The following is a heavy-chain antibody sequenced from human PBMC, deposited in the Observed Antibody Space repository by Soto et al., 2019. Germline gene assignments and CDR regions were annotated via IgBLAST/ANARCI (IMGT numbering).Heavy chain of an antibody. CDR3: ARRPTVYCSGGSCLYYYYVMDV. V-gene: IGHV4-59*01. CDR1: SGSISSYY. J-gene: IGHJ6*02. CDR2: IYYSGST. Sequence: SETLSLTCTVSSGSISSYYWSWIRQPPGKGLEWIGYIYYSGSTNYNPSLKSRVTISVDTSKNQFSLKLSSVTAADTAVYYCARRPTVYCSGGSCLYYYYVMDVWGQGTTVTVSS. D-gene: IGHD2-15*01.